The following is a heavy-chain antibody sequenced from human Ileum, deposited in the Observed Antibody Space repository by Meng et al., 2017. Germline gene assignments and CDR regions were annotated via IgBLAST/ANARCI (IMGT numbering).Heavy chain of an antibody. CDR1: GASIRIGHW. D-gene: IGHD6-19*01. CDR3: ARHIAVSGTRGFDS. CDR2: MYPSGTT. J-gene: IGHJ4*02. Sequence: QVQWQCSCPVLVQPEEILYLTVAASGASIRIGHWWSWVRQPPGKGLEWIGEMYPSGTTNYNPSLKSRVTISKDTSKSQLSLKLSSVTAADTAVYYCARHIAVSGTRGFDSWGQGTLVTVSS. V-gene: IGHV4-4*02.